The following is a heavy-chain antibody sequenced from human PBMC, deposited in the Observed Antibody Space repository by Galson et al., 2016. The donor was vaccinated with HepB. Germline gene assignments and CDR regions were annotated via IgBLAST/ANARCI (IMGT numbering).Heavy chain of an antibody. D-gene: IGHD3-10*01. V-gene: IGHV3-23*01. CDR2: ISGSGDRT. CDR1: GITFSNYA. CDR3: HYYGSGDSSNGVDV. J-gene: IGHJ6*02. Sequence: SLRLSCAASGITFSNYAMSWVRQAPGKGLGWVSAISGSGDRTFYADSVKGRFTVSRDNSKNMLYLQMSSLRAEDTAVYYCHYYGSGDSSNGVDVWGQGTTVTVSS.